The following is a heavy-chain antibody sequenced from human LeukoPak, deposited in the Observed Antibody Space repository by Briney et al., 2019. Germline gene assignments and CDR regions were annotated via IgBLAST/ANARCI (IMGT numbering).Heavy chain of an antibody. D-gene: IGHD1-26*01. CDR3: ARALCVGDYYCYYMDV. V-gene: IGHV4-34*01. Sequence: PSETLSLTCTVSGGSISSYYWSWIRQPPGKGLEWIGEINHSGSTNYNPSLKSRVTISVDTSKNQFSLKLSSVTAADTAVYYCARALCVGDYYCYYMDVWGKGTTVTVSS. J-gene: IGHJ6*03. CDR1: GGSISSYY. CDR2: INHSGST.